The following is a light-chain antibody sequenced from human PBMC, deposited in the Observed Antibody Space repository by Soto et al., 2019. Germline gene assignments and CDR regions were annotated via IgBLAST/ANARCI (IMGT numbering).Light chain of an antibody. CDR1: SGSVSTSFY. CDR3: VLYMGSGIWX. J-gene: IGLJ3*02. V-gene: IGLV8-61*01. CDR2: NTN. Sequence: QTVVTQEPSFSVSPGRTVTLTCGLSSGSVSTSFYPSWYQQTPGQAPRTLIYNTNTRSSGVPDRFSGSILGNKAALTITGAQADDESDYYCVLYMGSGIWXXXGGTKXTVL.